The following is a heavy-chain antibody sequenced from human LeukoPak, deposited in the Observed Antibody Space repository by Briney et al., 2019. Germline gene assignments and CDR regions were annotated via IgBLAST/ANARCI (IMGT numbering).Heavy chain of an antibody. CDR1: GGSISGYY. J-gene: IGHJ3*02. Sequence: SETLSLTCTVSGGSISGYYWSWIRQPPGKGLEWIGSIYYSGSTYYNPSLKSRVTISVDTSKNQFSLKLSSVTAADTAVYYCARRYPGDIVVVPAAPPGAFDIWGQGTMVTVSS. V-gene: IGHV4-39*01. D-gene: IGHD2-2*01. CDR2: IYYSGST. CDR3: ARRYPGDIVVVPAAPPGAFDI.